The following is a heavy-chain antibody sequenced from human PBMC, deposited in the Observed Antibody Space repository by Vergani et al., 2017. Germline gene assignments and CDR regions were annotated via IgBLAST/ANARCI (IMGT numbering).Heavy chain of an antibody. CDR3: ARVTYYYGSGRYYKPYYYYGMDV. Sequence: QVQLQQWGAGLLKPSETLSLTCAVYGGSFSGYYWSWIRQPPGKGLEWIGEINHSGSTNYNPSLKSRVTISVDTSKHQFSLKLSSVTDADTAVYYCARVTYYYGSGRYYKPYYYYGMDVWGQGTTVTVSS. D-gene: IGHD3-10*01. V-gene: IGHV4-34*01. CDR1: GGSFSGYY. CDR2: INHSGST. J-gene: IGHJ6*02.